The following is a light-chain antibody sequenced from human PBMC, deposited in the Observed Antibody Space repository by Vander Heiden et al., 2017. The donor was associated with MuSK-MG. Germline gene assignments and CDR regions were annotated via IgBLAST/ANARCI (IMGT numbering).Light chain of an antibody. Sequence: DIQMTQSPSSLSASVGDRVTITCRASQSISSYLNWYQQKPGKAPKLLIYAASSLQSGVPSRFSGSGSGTDFTPTISSLQPEDFATYYCQQSYSTPRLTFGGGTKVEIK. CDR3: QQSYSTPRLT. V-gene: IGKV1-39*01. CDR2: AAS. CDR1: QSISSY. J-gene: IGKJ4*01.